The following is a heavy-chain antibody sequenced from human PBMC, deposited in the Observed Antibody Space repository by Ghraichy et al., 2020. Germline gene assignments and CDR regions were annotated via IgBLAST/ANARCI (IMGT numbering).Heavy chain of an antibody. CDR3: ARGLFRHCSGGSCYPEYYFDY. CDR1: GFTFSSYD. V-gene: IGHV3-13*01. Sequence: GESLNISCAASGFTFSSYDMHWVRQATGKGLEWVSAIGTAGDTYYPGSVKGRFTISRENAKNSLYLQMNSLRAGDTAVYYCARGLFRHCSGGSCYPEYYFDYWGQGTLVTVSS. CDR2: IGTAGDT. D-gene: IGHD2-15*01. J-gene: IGHJ4*02.